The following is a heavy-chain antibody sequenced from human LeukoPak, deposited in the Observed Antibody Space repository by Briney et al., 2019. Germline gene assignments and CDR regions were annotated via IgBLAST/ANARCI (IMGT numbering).Heavy chain of an antibody. CDR2: IYYSGST. Sequence: SSETLSLTCTVSGGSISSSRYYWGWIRQPPGKGLEWIGSIYYSGSTYYNPSLKSRVTMSVDTSKNQFSLKLSSVTAADTAVYYCARSKDIAVAGTVAFDIWGQGTMVTVSS. CDR3: ARSKDIAVAGTVAFDI. V-gene: IGHV4-39*01. J-gene: IGHJ3*02. D-gene: IGHD6-19*01. CDR1: GGSISSSRYY.